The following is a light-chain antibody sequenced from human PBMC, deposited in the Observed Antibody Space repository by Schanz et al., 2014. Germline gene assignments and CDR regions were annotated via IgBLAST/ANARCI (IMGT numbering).Light chain of an antibody. J-gene: IGKJ3*01. CDR2: WAS. CDR1: QSVLYSSNNKNY. V-gene: IGKV4-1*01. Sequence: DIVMTQSPDSLAVSLDERATINCKSSQSVLYSSNNKNYLAWYQQKPGQPPKLLIYWASTRESGVPDRFSGSGSGTDFTLTISSLQAEDVAVYYCQQYSSTPFTFGRGTKVEIK. CDR3: QQYSSTPFT.